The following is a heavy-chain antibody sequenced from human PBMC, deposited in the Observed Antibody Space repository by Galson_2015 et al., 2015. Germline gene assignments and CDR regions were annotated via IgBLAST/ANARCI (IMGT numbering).Heavy chain of an antibody. CDR3: ARDLGLRIWHPYFDY. CDR2: ISYDGSNK. D-gene: IGHD3-16*01. J-gene: IGHJ4*02. Sequence: SLRLSCAASGFTFSSYAMHWVRQAPGKGLEWVAVISYDGSNKYYADSVKGRFAISRDNSKNTLYLQMNSLRAEDTAVYYCARDLGLRIWHPYFDYWGQGTLVTVSS. V-gene: IGHV3-30*09. CDR1: GFTFSSYA.